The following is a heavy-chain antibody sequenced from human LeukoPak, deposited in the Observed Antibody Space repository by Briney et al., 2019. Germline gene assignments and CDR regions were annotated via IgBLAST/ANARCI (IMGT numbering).Heavy chain of an antibody. CDR2: IYTSGST. CDR3: ARRYDFWSGYPPPLDY. Sequence: SETLSLTCTVSGGSISSGSYYWSWIRQPAGKGLEWIGRIYTSGSTNYNPSLKSRVTISVDTSKNQFSLKLSSVTAADTAVYYCARRYDFWSGYPPPLDYWGQGTLVTVSS. V-gene: IGHV4-61*02. D-gene: IGHD3-3*01. CDR1: GGSISSGSYY. J-gene: IGHJ4*02.